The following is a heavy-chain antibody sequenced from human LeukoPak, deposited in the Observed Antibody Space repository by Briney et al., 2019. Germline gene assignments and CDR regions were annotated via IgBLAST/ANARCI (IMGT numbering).Heavy chain of an antibody. CDR2: MNPNSGNT. J-gene: IGHJ2*01. D-gene: IGHD3-22*01. CDR1: GYTFISDD. CDR3: ARPHGVWYYDSSARWFDL. V-gene: IGHV1-8*01. Sequence: ASVKVSCKASGYTFISDDINWVRQATGQGLEWMGWMNPNSGNTGYAQKFQGRVTMTRNTSISTAYMELSSLRSEDTAVYYCARPHGVWYYDSSARWFDLWGRGPLVTVPS.